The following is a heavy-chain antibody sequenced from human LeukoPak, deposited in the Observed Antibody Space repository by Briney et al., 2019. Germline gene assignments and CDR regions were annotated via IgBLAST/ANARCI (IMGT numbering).Heavy chain of an antibody. CDR2: INPNSGGT. D-gene: IGHD3-9*01. CDR3: ATPYYDILTGYYQGDYYGMDV. CDR1: GYTFTGYY. Sequence: ASVKVSCKASGYTFTGYYMHWVRQAPGQGLEWMGWINPNSGGTNYAQKFQGRVTMTRDTSISTAYMELSRLRSDDTAVYYCATPYYDILTGYYQGDYYGMDVWGQGITVTVSS. J-gene: IGHJ6*02. V-gene: IGHV1-2*02.